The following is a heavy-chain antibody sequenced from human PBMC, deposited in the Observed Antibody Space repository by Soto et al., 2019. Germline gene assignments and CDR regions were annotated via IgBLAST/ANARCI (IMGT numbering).Heavy chain of an antibody. CDR3: ARERGYRGYDRYYYYGMDV. CDR1: GFTFSSYW. J-gene: IGHJ6*02. D-gene: IGHD5-12*01. CDR2: INSDGSST. Sequence: GGSLRLSCAASGFTFSSYWMHWVRQAPGKGLVWVSRINSDGSSTSYADSVKGRFTISRDNAKNTLYLQMNSLRAEDTAVYYCARERGYRGYDRYYYYGMDVWGQGTTVTGSS. V-gene: IGHV3-74*01.